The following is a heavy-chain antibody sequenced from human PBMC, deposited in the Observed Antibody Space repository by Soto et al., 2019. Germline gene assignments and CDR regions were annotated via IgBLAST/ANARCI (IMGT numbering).Heavy chain of an antibody. CDR1: VASITSGGYS. V-gene: IGHV4-31*03. CDR2: MYYSGKS. D-gene: IGHD3-9*01. Sequence: PSETLSLTCTVSVASITSGGYSWSWIRQRPGMGLEWLGYMYYSGKSYYDPSLESRLTISGAYSKNQFSLSLSSVTAADTALYLSARQTGHPQWWFDLWGQGLQVTVSS. CDR3: ARQTGHPQWWFDL. J-gene: IGHJ5*02.